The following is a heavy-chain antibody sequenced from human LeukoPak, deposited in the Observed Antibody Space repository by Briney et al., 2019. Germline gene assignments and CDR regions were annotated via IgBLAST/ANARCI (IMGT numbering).Heavy chain of an antibody. CDR1: GFTFSSYG. CDR2: MSYDGSNK. CDR3: AKAEGHIVVVTAIDY. D-gene: IGHD2-21*02. J-gene: IGHJ4*02. V-gene: IGHV3-30*18. Sequence: PGGSLRLSCAASGFTFSSYGMHWVRQAPGKGLEWVAVMSYDGSNKYYADSVKGRFTISRDNSKNTLYLQMNSLRAEDTAVYYCAKAEGHIVVVTAIDYWGQGTLVTVSS.